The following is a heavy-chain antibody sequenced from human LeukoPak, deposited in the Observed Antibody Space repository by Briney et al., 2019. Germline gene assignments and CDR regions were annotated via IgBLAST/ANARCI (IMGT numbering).Heavy chain of an antibody. Sequence: SETLSLTCTVSGYSISSGCYWGWIRQPPGKGLEWIGSIYHSGSTYSNPSLKSRVTISVDTSKTQFSLKLSSVTAADTAVNYCARFFGSYYVRAFDIWGQGTMVTVSS. CDR2: IYHSGST. D-gene: IGHD1-26*01. CDR1: GYSISSGCY. CDR3: ARFFGSYYVRAFDI. V-gene: IGHV4-38-2*02. J-gene: IGHJ3*02.